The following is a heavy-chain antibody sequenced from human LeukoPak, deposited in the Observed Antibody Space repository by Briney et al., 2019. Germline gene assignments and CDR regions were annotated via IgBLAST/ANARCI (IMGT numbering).Heavy chain of an antibody. CDR2: ISYDGSNK. Sequence: GGSLRLSCAASGFTFSSYGMHWVRQAPGKGLEWVAVISYDGSNKYYADSVRGRFTISRDNSKNTLYLQMDSLRAEDKAVYYCAKDESRSWWWYWGQGTLVTVSS. CDR1: GFTFSSYG. J-gene: IGHJ4*02. D-gene: IGHD2-21*01. CDR3: AKDESRSWWWY. V-gene: IGHV3-30*18.